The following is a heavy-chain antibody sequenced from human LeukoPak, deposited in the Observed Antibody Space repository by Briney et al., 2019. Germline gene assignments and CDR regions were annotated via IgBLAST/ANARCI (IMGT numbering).Heavy chain of an antibody. D-gene: IGHD3-10*02. CDR2: ISSSSSYI. CDR1: GFTFSTYS. Sequence: GGSLRLSCEVSGFTFSTYSMNWVRQAPGKGLEWVSSISSSSSYIYYADSVKGRFTISRDNAKNSLYLQMSSLRAEDTAVYYCAELGITMIGGVWGKGTTVTISS. CDR3: AELGITMIGGV. V-gene: IGHV3-21*01. J-gene: IGHJ6*04.